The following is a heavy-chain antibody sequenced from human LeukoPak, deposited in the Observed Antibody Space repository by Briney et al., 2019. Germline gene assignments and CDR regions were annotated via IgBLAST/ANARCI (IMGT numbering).Heavy chain of an antibody. CDR2: ISGSGGYT. D-gene: IGHD6-19*01. Sequence: GGSLRLSCAASGFTFSSYAMSWVRQAPGKGLEWVSAISGSGGYTYYADSVKGRFTISRDNSKNTLYLQMNSLRAEDTAVYYCAKDVAFSIAVVGSYFDYWGQGTLVTVSS. J-gene: IGHJ4*02. CDR1: GFTFSSYA. V-gene: IGHV3-23*01. CDR3: AKDVAFSIAVVGSYFDY.